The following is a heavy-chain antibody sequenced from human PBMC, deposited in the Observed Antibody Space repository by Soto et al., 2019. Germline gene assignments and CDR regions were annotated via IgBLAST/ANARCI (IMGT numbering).Heavy chain of an antibody. J-gene: IGHJ5*02. CDR2: IYHSGST. CDR1: GGSISSGGYY. D-gene: IGHD3-3*01. V-gene: IGHV4-31*03. Sequence: SETLSLTFTVSGGSISSGGYYWSRIRQHPGKGLEWIGYIYHSGSTYYNPSLKSRVTISVDTPKNQFSLKLSSVTAADTAVYYCARGQGFWSGYPWFDPWGQGTLVTVSS. CDR3: ARGQGFWSGYPWFDP.